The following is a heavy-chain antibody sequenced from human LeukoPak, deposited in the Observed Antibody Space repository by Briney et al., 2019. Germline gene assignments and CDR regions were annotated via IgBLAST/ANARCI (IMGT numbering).Heavy chain of an antibody. V-gene: IGHV1-69*04. D-gene: IGHD3-22*01. CDR1: GGTFSSYA. CDR3: ARGWGSGYYQPLD. CDR2: IIPILGIA. Sequence: SVTVSCKASGGTFSSYAISWVRQAPGQGLEWMGRIIPILGIANYAQKFQGRVTITADKSTSTAYMELSSLRSEDTAVYYCARGWGSGYYQPLDWGQGTLVTVSS. J-gene: IGHJ4*02.